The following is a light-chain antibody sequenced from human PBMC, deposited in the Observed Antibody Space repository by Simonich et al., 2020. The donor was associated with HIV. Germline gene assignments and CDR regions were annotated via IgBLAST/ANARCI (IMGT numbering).Light chain of an antibody. CDR1: QSISSY. V-gene: IGKV1-39*01. CDR2: AAS. CDR3: QQYNNWPPLT. Sequence: DIQMTQSPSSLSASVGDRVTITCRASQSISSYLNGYQQKPGKAPKLLIYAASSLQSGVPSMFSGSGSGSEFTLTISSLQSEDFAVYYCQQYNNWPPLTFGGGTKVEMK. J-gene: IGKJ4*01.